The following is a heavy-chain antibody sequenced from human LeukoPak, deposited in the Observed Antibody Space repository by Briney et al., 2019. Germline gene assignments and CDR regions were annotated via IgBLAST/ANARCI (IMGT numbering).Heavy chain of an antibody. CDR3: ARQHGNPAVDAFDI. CDR2: IDHSGST. J-gene: IGHJ3*02. CDR1: GGSFSGYY. Sequence: SETLSLTCAVYGGSFSGYYWSWIRQPPGKGLEWIGEIDHSGSTNYNPSLKSRVTISVDTSKNQFSLKLSSVTAADTAVYYCARQHGNPAVDAFDIWGQGTMVTVSS. V-gene: IGHV4-34*01. D-gene: IGHD4-23*01.